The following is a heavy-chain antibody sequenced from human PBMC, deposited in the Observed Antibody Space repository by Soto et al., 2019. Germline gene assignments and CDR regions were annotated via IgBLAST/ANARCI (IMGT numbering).Heavy chain of an antibody. CDR1: GCTFTSSA. Sequence: SVKVSCKASGCTFTSSAVQWVRQARGQRREWIGWIVVGSGNTNYAQKFQERVTITRGMSTSTAYMELSSLRSEDTAVYYCAASVVAPSSVDSSGYYYEDYWGQGTLVTVSS. D-gene: IGHD3-22*01. V-gene: IGHV1-58*01. J-gene: IGHJ4*02. CDR2: IVVGSGNT. CDR3: AASVVAPSSVDSSGYYYEDY.